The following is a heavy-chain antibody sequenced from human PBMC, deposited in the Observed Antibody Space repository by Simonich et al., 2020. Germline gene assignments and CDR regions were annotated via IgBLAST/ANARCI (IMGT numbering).Heavy chain of an antibody. J-gene: IGHJ5*02. CDR3: ARAYSSSWYNWFDP. D-gene: IGHD6-13*01. V-gene: IGHV3-33*01. Sequence: QVQLVESGGGVVQPGRSLRLSCAASGFTFSSYGMHWVRQAPGKGLGWVAVIGYDESNKYYADSVKGRFTISRDNSKNTLYRKMNSLRAEDTAVYYCARAYSSSWYNWFDPWGQGTLVTVSS. CDR2: IGYDESNK. CDR1: GFTFSSYG.